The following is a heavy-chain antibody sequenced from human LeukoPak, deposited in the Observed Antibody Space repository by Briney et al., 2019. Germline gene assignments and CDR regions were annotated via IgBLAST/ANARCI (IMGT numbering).Heavy chain of an antibody. V-gene: IGHV1-46*01. CDR2: INPSGGST. CDR1: GYTFTSYY. J-gene: IGHJ6*02. CDR3: ARGQLWLLKNYGMDV. D-gene: IGHD5-18*01. Sequence: ASVKVSCKASGYTFTSYYMHWVRQAPGQGLEWMGIINPSGGSTSYAQKFQGRVTMTRDTSTSTVYMELSSLRSEDAAVYYCARGQLWLLKNYGMDVWGQGTTVTVSS.